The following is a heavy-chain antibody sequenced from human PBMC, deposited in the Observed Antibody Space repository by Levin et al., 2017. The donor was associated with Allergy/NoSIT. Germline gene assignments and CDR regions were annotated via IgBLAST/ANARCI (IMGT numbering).Heavy chain of an antibody. CDR3: ALWGGFGDYGFDY. CDR2: INPSDGRT. V-gene: IGHV1-46*01. D-gene: IGHD4-17*01. CDR1: GYTFTSYS. J-gene: IGHJ4*02. Sequence: ASVKVSCKTSGYTFTSYSMHWVRQTPGQGLEWLGIINPSDGRTTYAQKFQGRVTMTRDTSTSTVYMELSSLKSEDTAVYYCALWGGFGDYGFDYWGQGTLVTVSS.